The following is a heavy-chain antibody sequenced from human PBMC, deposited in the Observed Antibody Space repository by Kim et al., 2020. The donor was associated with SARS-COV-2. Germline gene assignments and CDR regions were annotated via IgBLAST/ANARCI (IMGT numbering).Heavy chain of an antibody. J-gene: IGHJ6*02. CDR3: AKDRAINPVEHGMDV. Sequence: DSVKGRFTISRDNSKNTLYLQMNSLRAEDTAVYYCAKDRAINPVEHGMDVWGQGTTVTVSS. V-gene: IGHV3-30*02. D-gene: IGHD3-10*01.